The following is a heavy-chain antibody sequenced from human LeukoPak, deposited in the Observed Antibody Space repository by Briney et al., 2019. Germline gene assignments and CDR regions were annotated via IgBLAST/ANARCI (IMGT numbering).Heavy chain of an antibody. V-gene: IGHV4-34*01. CDR2: INYSGST. CDR1: GGSFSGYY. J-gene: IGHJ5*02. Sequence: SETLSLTCAVYGGSFSGYYWSWIRQPPGKGPELIGEINYSGSTYYNPSLKSRVTISVDTSKNQFSLKLSSVTAADTAVYYCARRHIVVVTAIREINWFDPWGQGTLVTVSS. D-gene: IGHD2-21*02. CDR3: ARRHIVVVTAIREINWFDP.